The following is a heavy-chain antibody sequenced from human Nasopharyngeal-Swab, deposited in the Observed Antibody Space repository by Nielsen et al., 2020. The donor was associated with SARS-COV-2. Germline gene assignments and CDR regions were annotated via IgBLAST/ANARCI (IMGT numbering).Heavy chain of an antibody. CDR1: GFTFSNAW. D-gene: IGHD6-13*01. CDR3: TTDPGYSGSWTPYYYYYYMDV. J-gene: IGHJ6*03. Sequence: GESLKISCAASGFTFSNAWMNWVRQAPGKGLEWVGRIKSKTDGGTTDYAAPVKGRFTISRDDSKNTLYLQMNSLKTEDTAVYYCTTDPGYSGSWTPYYYYYYMDVWGKGTTVTVSS. V-gene: IGHV3-15*07. CDR2: IKSKTDGGTT.